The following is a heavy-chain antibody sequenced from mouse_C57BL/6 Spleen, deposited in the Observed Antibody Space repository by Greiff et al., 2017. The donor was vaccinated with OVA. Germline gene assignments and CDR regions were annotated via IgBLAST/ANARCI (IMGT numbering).Heavy chain of an antibody. D-gene: IGHD1-1*01. Sequence: EVKLQESGPGLAKPSQTLSLTCSVTGYSITSDYWNWIRKFPGNKLEYMGYISYSGSTYYNPSLKSRISITRDTSKNQYYLQLNSVTTEDTATYYCARSPYYGSSWSYAMDYWGQGTSVTVSS. J-gene: IGHJ4*01. CDR1: GYSITSDY. V-gene: IGHV3-8*01. CDR3: ARSPYYGSSWSYAMDY. CDR2: ISYSGST.